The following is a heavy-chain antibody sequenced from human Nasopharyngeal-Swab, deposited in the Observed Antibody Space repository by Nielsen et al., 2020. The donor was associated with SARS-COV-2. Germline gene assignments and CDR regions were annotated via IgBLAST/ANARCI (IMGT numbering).Heavy chain of an antibody. CDR1: GDSVSNNGAT. V-gene: IGHV6-1*01. J-gene: IGHJ6*02. D-gene: IGHD6-25*01. Sequence: SETLFTCVISGDSVSNNGATWNWIRQSPSRGLEWLGRTYYRSKWKSDYAVSVTSRLTINPDTSKNQFSLQLSSVTPEDTAIYYCARGGVYYYGMDVWGQGTTVTVSS. CDR3: ARGGVYYYGMDV. CDR2: TYYRSKWKS.